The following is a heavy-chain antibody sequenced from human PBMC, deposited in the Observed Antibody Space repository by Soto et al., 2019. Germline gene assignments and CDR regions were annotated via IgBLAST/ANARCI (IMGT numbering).Heavy chain of an antibody. CDR3: ARDMRPYYYDSSGYSNDAFDI. J-gene: IGHJ3*02. D-gene: IGHD3-22*01. Sequence: ASVKVSCKASGGTFSSYAISWVRQAPGQGLEWMGGIIPILGIANYAQKFQGRVTITADKSTSTAYMELSSLRSEDTAVYYCARDMRPYYYDSSGYSNDAFDIWGQGTMVTVSS. CDR1: GGTFSSYA. V-gene: IGHV1-69*10. CDR2: IIPILGIA.